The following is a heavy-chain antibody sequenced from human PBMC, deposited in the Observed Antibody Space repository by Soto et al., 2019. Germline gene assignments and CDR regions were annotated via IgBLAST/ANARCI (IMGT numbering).Heavy chain of an antibody. Sequence: QVKLVQSGTEVKKPGASMKVSCKASGYSFATSGISWVRQAPGQGLEWMGWISAYNGNTNYDQKLQDRIIMTTHTSTSTAYLELRSLRSDDTAVYYCARAGQYYDSSGYADRGQGTLGNVSS. J-gene: IGHJ4*02. CDR2: ISAYNGNT. CDR3: ARAGQYYDSSGYAD. D-gene: IGHD3-22*01. V-gene: IGHV1-18*01. CDR1: GYSFATSG.